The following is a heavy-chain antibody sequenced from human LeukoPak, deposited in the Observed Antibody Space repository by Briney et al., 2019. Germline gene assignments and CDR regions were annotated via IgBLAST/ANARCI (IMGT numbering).Heavy chain of an antibody. J-gene: IGHJ4*01. V-gene: IGHV3-66*02. CDR3: ARECSTCSYYFDY. D-gene: IGHD2-2*01. CDR1: GFTVSSNY. CDR2: IYSGGST. Sequence: PGGSLRLSCAASGFTVSSNYMSWVRQARGKGLEWVSVIYSGGSTYYPDSVKGRFTISRDNSKNTLYLQMHSLRAEDTAVYYCARECSTCSYYFDYGGQGTLVTASS.